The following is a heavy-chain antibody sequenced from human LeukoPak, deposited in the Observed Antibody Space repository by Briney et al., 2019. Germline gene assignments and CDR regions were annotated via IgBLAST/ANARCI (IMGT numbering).Heavy chain of an antibody. CDR3: ARADYDSSGYYYTWFDY. CDR1: GGSFSGYY. CDR2: INHSGST. Sequence: SETLSLTCAVYGGSFSGYYWSWIRQPPGKGLEWIGEINHSGSTNYNPSLKSRVTISVDTSKNQFSLKLSSVTAADTAVYYCARADYDSSGYYYTWFDYWGQGTLVTVSS. V-gene: IGHV4-34*01. J-gene: IGHJ4*02. D-gene: IGHD3-22*01.